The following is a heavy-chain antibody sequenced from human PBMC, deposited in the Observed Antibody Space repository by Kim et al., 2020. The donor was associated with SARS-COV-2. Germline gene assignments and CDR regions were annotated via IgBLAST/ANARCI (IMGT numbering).Heavy chain of an antibody. CDR3: ARGGYPPAVVVGTDPFDL. D-gene: IGHD2-15*01. V-gene: IGHV1-46*01. J-gene: IGHJ3*01. Sequence: ASVKVSCKASGYSFSTYYINWVRQAPGQGLEWMGIINPRGGTSRYAQKFQGRITLTRDTATTTVYMELSSIRSQDTAVYYCARGGYPPAVVVGTDPFDLWGQGTLVTVS. CDR1: GYSFSTYY. CDR2: INPRGGTS.